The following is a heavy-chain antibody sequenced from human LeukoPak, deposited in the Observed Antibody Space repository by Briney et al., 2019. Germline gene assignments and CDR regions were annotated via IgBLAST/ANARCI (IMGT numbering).Heavy chain of an antibody. V-gene: IGHV4-4*02. D-gene: IGHD1/OR15-1a*01. Sequence: SETLSLTCTVSGASVSSASYWTWVRQPPGKGLEWIGEMYHSGSTNYNPSLKSRVTISVDKSNNQFSLKLSSVTAADTAVYYCVTRGTASRLLDSWGQGTLVTVSS. J-gene: IGHJ4*02. CDR2: MYHSGST. CDR3: VTRGTASRLLDS. CDR1: GASVSSASY.